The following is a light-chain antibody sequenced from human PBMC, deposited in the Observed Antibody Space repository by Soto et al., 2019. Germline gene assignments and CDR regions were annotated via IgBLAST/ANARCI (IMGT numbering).Light chain of an antibody. V-gene: IGLV2-18*02. CDR1: SSDVGSYNR. CDR3: SSYTSSSTLV. CDR2: EVS. J-gene: IGLJ2*01. Sequence: SVLTQPPSVSGSPGQSVTISCTGTSSDVGSYNRVSWYQQPPGTAPKLMIYEVSKRPSGVPDCFSGSKSGNTASLTISGLQAEDEADYYCSSYTSSSTLVFGGGTKLTVL.